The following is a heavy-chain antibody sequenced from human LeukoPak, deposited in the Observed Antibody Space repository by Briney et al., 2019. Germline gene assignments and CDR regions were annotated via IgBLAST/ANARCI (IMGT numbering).Heavy chain of an antibody. Sequence: SETLSLTCTVSGGSISSNDFRWGCIRQPPGEGLEWIGSISYSGDTYYNPSRKSRVAMSVDTSRNQFSLKLSSVTAADTAVYYCARHRRGNWYFDLWGRGTLVTVSS. CDR3: ARHRRGNWYFDL. D-gene: IGHD3-16*01. J-gene: IGHJ2*01. V-gene: IGHV4-39*07. CDR2: ISYSGDT. CDR1: GGSISSNDFR.